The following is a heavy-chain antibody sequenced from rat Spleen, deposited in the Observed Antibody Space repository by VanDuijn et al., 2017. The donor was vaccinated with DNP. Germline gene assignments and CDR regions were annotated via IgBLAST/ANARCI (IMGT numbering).Heavy chain of an antibody. D-gene: IGHD1-11*01. CDR1: GFTFSDYA. Sequence: EVQLVESGGGLVQPGNSLKLSCAASGFTFSDYAMAWVRQSPKKGLEWVATIIYAGTSIKYGDSVKGRFTISRENAKSTLYLQMNSLRSEDTATYYCARHYGGYLYYFDYWGQGVMVTVSS. CDR3: ARHYGGYLYYFDY. V-gene: IGHV5-17*01. CDR2: IIYAGTSI. J-gene: IGHJ2*01.